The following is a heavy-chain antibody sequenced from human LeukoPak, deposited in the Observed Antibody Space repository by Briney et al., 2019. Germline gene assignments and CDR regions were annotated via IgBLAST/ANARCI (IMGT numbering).Heavy chain of an antibody. CDR2: IYYSGST. Sequence: SETLSLTCTVSGGSITSSTYYWCWIRQPPGKGLEWIGNIYYSGSTYYNPSLKSRVTISVDTSKNQFSLKLSSVTAADTAVYYCARGGGAATAANRDAFDIWGQGTMVTVSS. CDR1: GGSITSSTYY. D-gene: IGHD2-2*01. J-gene: IGHJ3*02. CDR3: ARGGGAATAANRDAFDI. V-gene: IGHV4-39*07.